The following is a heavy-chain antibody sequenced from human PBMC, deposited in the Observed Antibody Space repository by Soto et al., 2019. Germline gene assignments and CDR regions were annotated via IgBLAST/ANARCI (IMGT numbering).Heavy chain of an antibody. Sequence: GASVKFSCKASGDTFTGYYMHWVRQAPGQGLEWMGWINPNSGGTNYAQKFQGRVTMTRDTSISTAYMELSRLRSDDTAVYYCARGYYDSSGDYVYFYWGQGTLVPVSS. V-gene: IGHV1-2*02. CDR3: ARGYYDSSGDYVYFY. D-gene: IGHD3-22*01. J-gene: IGHJ4*02. CDR1: GDTFTGYY. CDR2: INPNSGGT.